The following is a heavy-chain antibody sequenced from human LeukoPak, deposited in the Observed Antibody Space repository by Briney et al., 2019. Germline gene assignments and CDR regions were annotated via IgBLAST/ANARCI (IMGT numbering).Heavy chain of an antibody. CDR2: IIPILGIA. CDR1: GGTFSSYA. D-gene: IGHD5-12*01. Sequence: ASVKVSCKASGGTFSSYAISWVRPAPGQGLEWMGRIIPILGIANYAQKFQGRVTITADTSTSTAYMELSNLRSEDTAMYYCARVGLPWGQGTLVTVSS. CDR3: ARVGLP. V-gene: IGHV1-69*04. J-gene: IGHJ4*02.